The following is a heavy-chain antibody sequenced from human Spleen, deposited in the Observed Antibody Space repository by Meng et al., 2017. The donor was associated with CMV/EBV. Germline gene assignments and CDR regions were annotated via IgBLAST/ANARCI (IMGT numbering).Heavy chain of an antibody. D-gene: IGHD3-10*01. V-gene: IGHV3-64*02. Sequence: GGSLRLSCAASGFTFSSYAMHWVRQAPGKGLEYVSAISSNGGSTYYADSVKGRFTISRDNSKNTLYLQMNSLRTVDTAVYYCARDLQDFHGSAMTDFGGQGAVVTVSS. J-gene: IGHJ4*02. CDR3: ARDLQDFHGSAMTDF. CDR1: GFTFSSYA. CDR2: ISSNGGST.